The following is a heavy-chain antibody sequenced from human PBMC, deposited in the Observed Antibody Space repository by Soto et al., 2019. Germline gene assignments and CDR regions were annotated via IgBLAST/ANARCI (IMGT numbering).Heavy chain of an antibody. CDR1: GFTFSSYW. CDR2: IKQDGSEK. CDR3: ARDRDTYYDFWSGPYFDY. J-gene: IGHJ4*02. D-gene: IGHD3-3*01. Sequence: SGGSLRLSCAASGFTFSSYWMSWVRQAPGKGLEWVANIKQDGSEKYYVDSVKGRFTISRDNAKNSLYLQMNSLRAEDTAVYYCARDRDTYYDFWSGPYFDYWGQGTLVTVSS. V-gene: IGHV3-7*01.